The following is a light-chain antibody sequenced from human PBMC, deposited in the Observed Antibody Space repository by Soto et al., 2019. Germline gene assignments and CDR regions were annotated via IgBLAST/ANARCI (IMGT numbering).Light chain of an antibody. V-gene: IGKV1-5*01. CDR1: QSISSW. CDR2: GAS. J-gene: IGKJ4*01. CDR3: QQYDSLPT. Sequence: DIQMTQSPSTLSASVGDRVTITCRASQSISSWLAWYQQKPGKGPRLLIYGASNLETGVPSRFSGSGFGTDFSFTISSLQPEDFATYYCQQYDSLPTFGGGTKVDIK.